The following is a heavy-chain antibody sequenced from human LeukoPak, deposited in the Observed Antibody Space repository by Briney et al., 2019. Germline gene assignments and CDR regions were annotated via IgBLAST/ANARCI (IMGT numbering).Heavy chain of an antibody. CDR1: GFTFRSYW. Sequence: PGGSLRLSCAASGFTFRSYWMSWVRQAPGKGLEWVANIKRDGSEKYYVDSVKGRFTISRDNAKNSVYLQMISLRVEDTAVYYCARESTRYYSGGSCYSSSSLDYWGQGTLVTVSS. CDR3: ARESTRYYSGGSCYSSSSLDY. D-gene: IGHD2-15*01. J-gene: IGHJ4*02. CDR2: IKRDGSEK. V-gene: IGHV3-7*01.